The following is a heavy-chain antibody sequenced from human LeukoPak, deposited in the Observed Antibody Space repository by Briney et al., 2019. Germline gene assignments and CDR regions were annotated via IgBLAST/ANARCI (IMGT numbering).Heavy chain of an antibody. Sequence: GGSLRLSCAASGFTFDDYAMHWVRQAPGKGLEWVSGISWNSGSIGYADSVKGRFTISRDNAKNSLYLQMNSLRAEDTALYYCAKGETWGPIDYWGQGTLVTVSS. V-gene: IGHV3-9*01. J-gene: IGHJ4*02. D-gene: IGHD3-16*01. CDR2: ISWNSGSI. CDR1: GFTFDDYA. CDR3: AKGETWGPIDY.